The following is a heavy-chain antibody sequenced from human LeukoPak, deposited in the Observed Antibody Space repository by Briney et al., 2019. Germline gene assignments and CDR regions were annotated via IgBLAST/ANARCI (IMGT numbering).Heavy chain of an antibody. CDR1: GFSFTTYW. Sequence: GESLRLSCAASGFSFTTYWMSWVRQAPGKGLEWVANIKQDGTEKYYVDSVKGRFTISRDNAKNSLYLQMNSLRAEDTAVYYCARDRYLDIDYWGQGTLVTVSS. D-gene: IGHD2-2*03. CDR3: ARDRYLDIDY. V-gene: IGHV3-7*01. CDR2: IKQDGTEK. J-gene: IGHJ4*02.